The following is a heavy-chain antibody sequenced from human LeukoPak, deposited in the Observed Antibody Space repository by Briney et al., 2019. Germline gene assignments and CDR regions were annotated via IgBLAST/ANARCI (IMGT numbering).Heavy chain of an antibody. CDR3: ARVRIAAADPFDY. V-gene: IGHV3-21*01. J-gene: IGHJ4*02. D-gene: IGHD6-13*01. Sequence: PGGSLSLSCAASGFTFSSYSMDWVRQAPGKGLEWVSSISSSSSYIYYADSVKGRFTISRDNAKNSLYLQMNSPRAEDTAVYYCARVRIAAADPFDYWGQGTLVTVSS. CDR2: ISSSSSYI. CDR1: GFTFSSYS.